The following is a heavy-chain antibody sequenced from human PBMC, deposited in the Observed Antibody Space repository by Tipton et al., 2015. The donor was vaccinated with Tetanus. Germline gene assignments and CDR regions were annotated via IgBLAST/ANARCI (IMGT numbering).Heavy chain of an antibody. CDR3: ARGRWFGEVPH. Sequence: QLVQSGAEVKKPGASVKVSCKASGYTFTSYGINWVRQAPGRGLEWMGWISGYNGNTNYAQRFQARVTMTTDTSTGTAYMELKSLTSDDTAVYYCARGRWFGEVPHWGQGTLVTVSS. J-gene: IGHJ4*02. D-gene: IGHD3-10*01. CDR2: ISGYNGNT. V-gene: IGHV1-18*01. CDR1: GYTFTSYG.